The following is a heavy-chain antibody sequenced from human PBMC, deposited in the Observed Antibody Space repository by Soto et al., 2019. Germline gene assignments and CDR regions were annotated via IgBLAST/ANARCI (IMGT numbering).Heavy chain of an antibody. CDR3: AKFGMATTKRSPPYYIDY. J-gene: IGHJ4*02. D-gene: IGHD1-1*01. CDR2: ISGSGGTT. V-gene: IGHV3-23*01. Sequence: GGSLRLSXTVSGFTFGSHAMSWVRQAPGKGLECVSGISGSGGTTFYADSVKGRFTISRDNSKKTLYLQMDSLRAEDTAVYYCAKFGMATTKRSPPYYIDYWGQGALVTVSS. CDR1: GFTFGSHA.